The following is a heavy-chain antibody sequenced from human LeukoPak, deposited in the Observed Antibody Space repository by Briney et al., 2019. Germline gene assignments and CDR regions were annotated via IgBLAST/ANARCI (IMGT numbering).Heavy chain of an antibody. CDR1: GGPISTYY. J-gene: IGHJ4*02. D-gene: IGHD6-13*01. V-gene: IGHV4-59*01. CDR2: IYYTGST. Sequence: SETLSLTCTVSGGPISTYYWSWIRQPPGMGLEWIGYIYYTGSTNCNPSLKSRVTMSVDTSKNQFSLKLSSVTAADTAVYYCARGVSSSWQHYFDYWGQGTLVTVSS. CDR3: ARGVSSSWQHYFDY.